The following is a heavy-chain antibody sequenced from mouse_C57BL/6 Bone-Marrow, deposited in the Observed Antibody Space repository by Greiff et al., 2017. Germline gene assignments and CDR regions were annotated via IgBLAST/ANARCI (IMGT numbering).Heavy chain of an antibody. CDR3: ARDNYYGSSFAY. CDR2: IDPSDSDT. Sequence: VQLQQPGAELVMPGASVKLSCKASGYTFTSYWMHWVKQRPGQGLEWIGEIDPSDSDTNYNQKFKGKSTLTVDKSSSTAYMQLSSLSSEDSAVYYCARDNYYGSSFAYWGQGTLVTVSA. CDR1: GYTFTSYW. J-gene: IGHJ3*01. V-gene: IGHV1-69*01. D-gene: IGHD1-1*01.